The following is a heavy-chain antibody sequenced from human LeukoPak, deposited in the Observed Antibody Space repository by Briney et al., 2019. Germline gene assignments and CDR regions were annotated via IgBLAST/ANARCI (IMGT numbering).Heavy chain of an antibody. CDR2: ISGSGSLT. CDR1: GFTFSTYV. CDR3: AKEGSFYYDSSGYYAWDH. V-gene: IGHV3-23*01. D-gene: IGHD3-22*01. Sequence: PGGSLRLSCEASGFTFSTYVMSWVRQAPGKGLEWVSGISGSGSLTYYADSVKGRFTISRDNSKNTVYLQMNSLRDEDTAVYYCAKEGSFYYDSSGYYAWDHWGQGTLVTVSS. J-gene: IGHJ4*02.